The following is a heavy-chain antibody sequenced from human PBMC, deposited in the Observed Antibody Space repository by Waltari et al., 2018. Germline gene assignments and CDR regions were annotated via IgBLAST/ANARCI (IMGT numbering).Heavy chain of an antibody. Sequence: QVQLVQSGAEVKKPGAAVKVSCKASGHTFTSYYFHWVRKAPGQGLEWLGKSDPSGGSTSYARHFQGRVTMTWNTSTSTVYMELSSLRSEDTAVYYCARKGRQLVPFDYWGQGTLVTVSS. V-gene: IGHV1-46*01. CDR1: GHTFTSYY. CDR2: SDPSGGST. D-gene: IGHD6-6*01. J-gene: IGHJ4*02. CDR3: ARKGRQLVPFDY.